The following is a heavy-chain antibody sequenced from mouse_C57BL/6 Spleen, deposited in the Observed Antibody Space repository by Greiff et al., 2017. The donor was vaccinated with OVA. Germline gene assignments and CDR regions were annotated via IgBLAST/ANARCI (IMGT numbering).Heavy chain of an antibody. V-gene: IGHV1-59*01. Sequence: QVQLQQPGAELVRPGTSVKLSCKASGYTFTSYWMHWVKQRPGQGLEWIGVIDPSDSYTNYNQKFKGKATLTVDTSSSTAYMQLSSLASEDSAVYCCASGNFQWYFDVWGTGTTVTVSS. CDR3: ASGNFQWYFDV. D-gene: IGHD2-1*01. CDR1: GYTFTSYW. CDR2: IDPSDSYT. J-gene: IGHJ1*03.